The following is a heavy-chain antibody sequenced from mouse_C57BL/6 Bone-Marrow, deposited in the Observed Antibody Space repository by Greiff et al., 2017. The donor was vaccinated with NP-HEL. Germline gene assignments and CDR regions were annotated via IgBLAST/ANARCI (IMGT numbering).Heavy chain of an antibody. J-gene: IGHJ1*03. CDR3: ASVITTVVASYWYFDV. D-gene: IGHD1-1*01. CDR2: ISDGGSYT. V-gene: IGHV5-4*03. CDR1: GFTFSSYA. Sequence: DVKLVESGGGLVKPGGSLKLSCAASGFTFSSYAMSWVRQTPEKRLEWVASISDGGSYTYYPDNVKGRFTISRDNAKNNQYLQMSHLKSEDTSIYYCASVITTVVASYWYFDVWGTGTTVTVSS.